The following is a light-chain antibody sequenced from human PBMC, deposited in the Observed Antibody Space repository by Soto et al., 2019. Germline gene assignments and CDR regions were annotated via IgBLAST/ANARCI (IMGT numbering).Light chain of an antibody. Sequence: VTVPSPGTQHGSYEEVGTASCRASESVASSYLAWYQQIPGQAPRLLIYGASSRATGNPDRCSSSGASAVLLIRISSLTPADLVAHYCHHQGTTPWTAGQGTKVDIK. V-gene: IGKV3-20*01. CDR1: ESVASSY. J-gene: IGKJ1*01. CDR3: HHQGTTPWT. CDR2: GAS.